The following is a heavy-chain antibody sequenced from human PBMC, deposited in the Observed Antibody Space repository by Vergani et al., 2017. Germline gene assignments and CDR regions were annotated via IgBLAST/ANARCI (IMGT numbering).Heavy chain of an antibody. D-gene: IGHD2-2*02. CDR2: INHSGST. J-gene: IGHJ6*03. CDR3: ARGHRFCSSTSCYRARYYYYYMDV. CDR1: GGSFSGYY. V-gene: IGHV4-34*01. Sequence: QVQLQQWGAGLLKPSETLSLTCAVYGGSFSGYYWSWIREPPGKGLEWIGEINHSGSTNYNPSLKSRVTISVDTSKNQFSLKLSSVTAADPAVYYCARGHRFCSSTSCYRARYYYYYMDVWGKGTTVTVPS.